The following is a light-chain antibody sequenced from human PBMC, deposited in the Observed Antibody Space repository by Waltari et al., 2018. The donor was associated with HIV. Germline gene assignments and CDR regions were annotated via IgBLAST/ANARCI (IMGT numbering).Light chain of an antibody. CDR1: RSDIADYNY. CDR2: EVN. CDR3: SSYTSGSTI. Sequence: QSALTQPASVSGSPGQSITISCSGARSDIADYNYFSWYQQHRGKAPKLMIFEVNKRPSGVSNRFSASKSGYTASLTISGLQAEDEADYYCSSYTSGSTIFGGGTKLTVL. V-gene: IGLV2-14*01. J-gene: IGLJ2*01.